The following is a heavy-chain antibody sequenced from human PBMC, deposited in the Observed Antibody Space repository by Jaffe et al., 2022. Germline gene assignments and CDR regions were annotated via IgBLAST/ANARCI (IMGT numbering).Heavy chain of an antibody. V-gene: IGHV3-48*03. CDR3: AREKQWELLGAFDI. J-gene: IGHJ3*02. Sequence: EVQLVESGGGLVQPGGSLRLSCAASGFTFSSYEMNWVRQAPGKGLEWVSYISSSGSTIYYADSVKGRFTISRDNAKNSLYLQMNSLRAEDTAVYYCAREKQWELLGAFDIWGQGTMVTVSS. CDR1: GFTFSSYE. CDR2: ISSSGSTI. D-gene: IGHD1-26*01.